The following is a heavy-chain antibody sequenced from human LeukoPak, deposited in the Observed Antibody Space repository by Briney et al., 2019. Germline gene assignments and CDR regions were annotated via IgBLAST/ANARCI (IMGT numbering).Heavy chain of an antibody. CDR1: GFTFSSYA. CDR2: ISGSGGST. D-gene: IGHD3-9*01. Sequence: GGSLRLSCAASGFTFSSYAMSWVRQAPGKGLEWVSAISGSGGSTYYADSVKGRFTISRDNSKNTLYLQMNSLRAEDTAVYYCAKDLELRYFDWLFSFDYWGQGTLVTVSS. CDR3: AKDLELRYFDWLFSFDY. J-gene: IGHJ4*02. V-gene: IGHV3-23*01.